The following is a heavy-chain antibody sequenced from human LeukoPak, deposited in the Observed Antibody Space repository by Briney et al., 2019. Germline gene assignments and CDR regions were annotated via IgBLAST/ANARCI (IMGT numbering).Heavy chain of an antibody. CDR1: GFIFSKYW. V-gene: IGHV3-7*01. Sequence: GGSLRLSCAASGFIFSKYWMTWVRQAPGKGLEWVANIKRDGSVIHYVDSVKGRFTISRDNAKNSLYLQMDSLRAEDTAVYYCARDRLVGATLTDDAFDIWGQGTMVTVSS. CDR3: ARDRLVGATLTDDAFDI. CDR2: IKRDGSVI. D-gene: IGHD1-26*01. J-gene: IGHJ3*02.